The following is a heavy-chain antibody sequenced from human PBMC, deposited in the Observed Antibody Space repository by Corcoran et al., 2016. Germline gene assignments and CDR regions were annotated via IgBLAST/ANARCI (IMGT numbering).Heavy chain of an antibody. CDR2: IWYDGSNK. V-gene: IGHV3-33*01. CDR3: ARQGDTAMAYLAY. CDR1: GFTFRSYG. D-gene: IGHD5-18*01. Sequence: QVQLVESGGGVVQPGRSLRLSCEASGFTFRSYGMHWVSQAPGKGLEWVAVIWYDGSNKYYADSVKGRVTISSANSKNTLYLQMNSLRAEDTAVYYCARQGDTAMAYLAYWGQGTLVTVSS. J-gene: IGHJ4*02.